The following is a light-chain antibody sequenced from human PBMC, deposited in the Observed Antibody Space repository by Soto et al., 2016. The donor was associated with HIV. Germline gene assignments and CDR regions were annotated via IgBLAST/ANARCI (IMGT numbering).Light chain of an antibody. CDR3: QVWDTTDHYV. CDR1: TLRNYY. CDR2: GKN. J-gene: IGLJ1*01. V-gene: IGLV3-19*01. Sequence: SSELTQEPAVSVALGQTVTITCQGDTLRNYYASWYQQKPGQAPLLVISGKNNRPSGIPARFSGSNSGNTATLTISRVEAGDEADYYCQVWDTTDHYVFGTGTRVTVL.